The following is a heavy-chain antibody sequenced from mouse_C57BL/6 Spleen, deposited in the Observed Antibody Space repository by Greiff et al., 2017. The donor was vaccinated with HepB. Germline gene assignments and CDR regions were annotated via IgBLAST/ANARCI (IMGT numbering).Heavy chain of an antibody. J-gene: IGHJ3*01. CDR1: GYTFTNYW. Sequence: QVQLQQSGAELVRPGPSVKMSCKASGYTFTNYWIGWAKQRPGHGLEWIGDIYPGGGYTNYNEKFKGKATLTADKSSSTAYMQFSSLTSEDSAIYYCARSDDGYAFAYWGQGTLVTVSA. CDR2: IYPGGGYT. D-gene: IGHD2-3*01. CDR3: ARSDDGYAFAY. V-gene: IGHV1-63*01.